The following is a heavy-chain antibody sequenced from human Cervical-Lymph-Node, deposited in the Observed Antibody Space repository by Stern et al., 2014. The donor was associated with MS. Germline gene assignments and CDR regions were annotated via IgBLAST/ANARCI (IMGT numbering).Heavy chain of an antibody. V-gene: IGHV3-30*18. CDR2: ISYDGAHK. Sequence: VQLVESGGGVVQPGRSLRLSCEASGFTFSDYGVHWVRQAPGKGPEWVAVISYDGAHKYYGDSVKGRVTISRDNSKNTLFLQMNSLRSEDTAVYYCAKDLGGNAFDYWGQGTRVTVTS. D-gene: IGHD4-23*01. CDR1: GFTFSDYG. CDR3: AKDLGGNAFDY. J-gene: IGHJ4*02.